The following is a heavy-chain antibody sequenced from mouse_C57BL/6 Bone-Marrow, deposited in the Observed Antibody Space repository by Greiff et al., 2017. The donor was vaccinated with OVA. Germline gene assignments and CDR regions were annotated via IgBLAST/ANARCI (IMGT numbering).Heavy chain of an antibody. J-gene: IGHJ4*01. D-gene: IGHD3-2*02. CDR2: IYPGSGNT. Sequence: VQRVESGAELVRPGASVKLSCKASGYTFTDYYINWVKQRPGQGLEWIARIYPGSGNTYYNEKFKGKATLTAEKSSSTAYMQLSSLTSEDSAVYFCARSEGSSGYTDYWGQGTSVTVSS. CDR3: ARSEGSSGYTDY. CDR1: GYTFTDYY. V-gene: IGHV1-76*01.